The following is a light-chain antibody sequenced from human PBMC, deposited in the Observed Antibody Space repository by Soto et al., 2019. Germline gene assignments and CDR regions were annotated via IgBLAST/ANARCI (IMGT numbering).Light chain of an antibody. J-gene: IGKJ3*01. CDR3: QQANSFPFT. CDR2: GAS. CDR1: QSVSSN. Sequence: EIVMTQSPATLSVSPGERATLSCRASQSVSSNLAWYQQKPGQAPRLLIYGASTRATGIPARFSGGGSGTEFTLTISSLQSEDFATYYCQQANSFPFTFGPGTKVDIK. V-gene: IGKV3-15*01.